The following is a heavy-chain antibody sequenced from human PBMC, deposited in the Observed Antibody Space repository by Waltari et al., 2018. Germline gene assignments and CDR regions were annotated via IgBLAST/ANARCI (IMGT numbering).Heavy chain of an antibody. CDR3: ARAAQYYDLWSGYYTGDYYFDY. CDR2: IYYSAST. D-gene: IGHD3-3*01. Sequence: QVQLQESGPGLVKPSETLSLTCTVSGGSISSYYWSWIRQPPGKVLEWIGDIYYSASTNYNPTFKSRVTISVDTSKNHFSLKLSCVTAADTAVYYCARAAQYYDLWSGYYTGDYYFDYWGQGTLVTVSS. V-gene: IGHV4-59*01. J-gene: IGHJ4*02. CDR1: GGSISSYY.